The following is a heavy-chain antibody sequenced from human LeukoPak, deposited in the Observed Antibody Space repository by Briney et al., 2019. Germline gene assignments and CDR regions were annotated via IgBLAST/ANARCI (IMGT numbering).Heavy chain of an antibody. V-gene: IGHV4-61*02. CDR1: GVSINTDFYY. D-gene: IGHD6-13*01. Sequence: PSQTLSPTCTVSGVSINTDFYYWSWLRQPAGKGLEWIGRIHTSGSTNYNPSLKSRVSISLDTSKNQFSLNLRSVTAADTAVYYCAKNRRGIAPPGNYYYYMDVWGKGTTVTISS. CDR2: IHTSGST. CDR3: AKNRRGIAPPGNYYYYMDV. J-gene: IGHJ6*03.